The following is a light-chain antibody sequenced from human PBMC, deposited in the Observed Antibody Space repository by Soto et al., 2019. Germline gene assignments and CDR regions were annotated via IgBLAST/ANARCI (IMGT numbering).Light chain of an antibody. CDR1: SSNIGAGYD. CDR3: GTWDSSLSAEV. V-gene: IGLV1-40*01. J-gene: IGLJ3*02. CDR2: GNS. Sequence: QLVLTQPPSVSGAPGQRVTISCTGSSSNIGAGYDVHWYLHLPGTAPKLLIFGNSHRPSGVPDRFSASKSGTSASLAITGLQAEDEADYYCGTWDSSLSAEVFGGGTKLTVL.